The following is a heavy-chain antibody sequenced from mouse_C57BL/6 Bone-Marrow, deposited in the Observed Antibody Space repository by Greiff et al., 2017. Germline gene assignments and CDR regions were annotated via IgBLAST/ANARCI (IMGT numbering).Heavy chain of an antibody. V-gene: IGHV5-4*01. J-gene: IGHJ2*01. D-gene: IGHD2-4*01. CDR1: GFTFSSYA. CDR3: ARGSYDYDEGFDY. Sequence: DVHLVESGGGLVKPGGSLKLSCAASGFTFSSYAMSWVRQTPEKRLEWVATISDGGSYTYYPDNVKGRFTISRDNAKNNLYLQMSHLKSEDTAMYYCARGSYDYDEGFDYWGQGTTLTVSS. CDR2: ISDGGSYT.